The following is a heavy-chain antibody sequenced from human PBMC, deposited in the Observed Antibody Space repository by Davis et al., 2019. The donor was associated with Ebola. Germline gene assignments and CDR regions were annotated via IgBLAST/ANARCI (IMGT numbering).Heavy chain of an antibody. CDR2: INAGNGNT. V-gene: IGHV1-3*01. Sequence: ASVKVSCKASGGTFSSYTISWVRQAPGQRLEWMGWINAGNGNTKYSQKFQGRVTITRDTSASTAYMELSSLRSEDTAVYYCASDYGDYGEGHFDYWGQGTLVTVSS. D-gene: IGHD4-17*01. CDR1: GGTFSSYT. CDR3: ASDYGDYGEGHFDY. J-gene: IGHJ4*02.